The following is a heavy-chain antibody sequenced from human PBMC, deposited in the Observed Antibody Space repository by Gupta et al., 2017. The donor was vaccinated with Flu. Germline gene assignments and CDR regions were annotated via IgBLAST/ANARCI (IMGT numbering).Heavy chain of an antibody. J-gene: IGHJ3*02. Sequence: SGFTFSSYSMNWVRQAPGKGLEWVSSITSSSSYMYYADSVKGRFTITRDNAENSLYLQMNSLRAEDTAVYYCAREVGAFDIWGQGTMVTVSS. CDR3: AREVGAFDI. D-gene: IGHD3-16*01. CDR2: ITSSSSYM. CDR1: GFTFSSYS. V-gene: IGHV3-21*01.